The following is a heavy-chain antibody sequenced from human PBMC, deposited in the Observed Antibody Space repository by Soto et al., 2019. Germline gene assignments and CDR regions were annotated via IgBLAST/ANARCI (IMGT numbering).Heavy chain of an antibody. CDR1: GYTFTSYA. CDR3: ASYYYGSGSTPSLPWFDP. V-gene: IGHV1-3*01. CDR2: INAGNGNT. Sequence: GASAKVSCKASGYTFTSYAMHWVRQAPGQRLEWMGWINAGNGNTKYSQKFQGRVTITRDTSASTAYMELSSLRSEDTAVYYCASYYYGSGSTPSLPWFDPWGQGTLVTVSS. D-gene: IGHD3-10*01. J-gene: IGHJ5*02.